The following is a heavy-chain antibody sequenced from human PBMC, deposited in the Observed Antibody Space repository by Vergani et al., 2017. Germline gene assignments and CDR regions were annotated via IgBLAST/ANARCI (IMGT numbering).Heavy chain of an antibody. CDR2: ISSSSSYI. Sequence: EVQLVESGGGLVKPGGSLRLSCAASGFTFSSYSMNWVRQAPGKGLEWVSSISSSSSYIYYADSVKGRFTISRDNAKNSLYLQMNSRRAEDTAVYYCARGGFGELDAFDIWGQGTMVTVSS. D-gene: IGHD3-10*01. CDR1: GFTFSSYS. CDR3: ARGGFGELDAFDI. V-gene: IGHV3-21*01. J-gene: IGHJ3*02.